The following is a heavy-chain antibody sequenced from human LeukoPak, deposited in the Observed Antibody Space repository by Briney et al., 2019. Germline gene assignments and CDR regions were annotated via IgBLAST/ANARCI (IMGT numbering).Heavy chain of an antibody. D-gene: IGHD5-18*01. Sequence: ASVKVSCKASGYTFTSYYMHWVRQAPGQGLEWMGIINPSGGSTSYAQKFQGRVTMTRDMSTSTDYMELSSLRSEDTAVYYCAKRIQSAMATGYWGQGTLVTVSS. CDR2: INPSGGST. CDR3: AKRIQSAMATGY. CDR1: GYTFTSYY. J-gene: IGHJ4*02. V-gene: IGHV1-46*01.